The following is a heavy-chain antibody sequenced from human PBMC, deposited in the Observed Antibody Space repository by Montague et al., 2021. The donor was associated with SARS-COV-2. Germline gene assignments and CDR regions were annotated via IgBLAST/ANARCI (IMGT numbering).Heavy chain of an antibody. V-gene: IGHV4-34*01. D-gene: IGHD6-6*01. Sequence: SETLSLTRAVYGGSLSGDHWSWIRQPPGKGLEWIGEVNHSGHTNYNVSLKSRVTMSVDTSKSQFSLEVRSVTAADTAVYYCAGGPVGVAARQRYYFDQWGQGTLVTGSS. J-gene: IGHJ4*02. CDR3: AGGPVGVAARQRYYFDQ. CDR2: VNHSGHT. CDR1: GGSLSGDH.